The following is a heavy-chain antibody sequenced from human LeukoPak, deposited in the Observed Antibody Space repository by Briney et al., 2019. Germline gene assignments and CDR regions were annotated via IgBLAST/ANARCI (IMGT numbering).Heavy chain of an antibody. J-gene: IGHJ4*02. Sequence: SETLSLTCTVSGDSISSYYWSWMRQPPGKGLEWIGYIYFSGTTYYNPSLKSRVTISIDTSKNQFFLKMDSVTAADTAVYYCARDRPEQGVDYWGQGTLVTVSS. V-gene: IGHV4-59*01. CDR1: GDSISSYY. CDR2: IYFSGTT. D-gene: IGHD1/OR15-1a*01. CDR3: ARDRPEQGVDY.